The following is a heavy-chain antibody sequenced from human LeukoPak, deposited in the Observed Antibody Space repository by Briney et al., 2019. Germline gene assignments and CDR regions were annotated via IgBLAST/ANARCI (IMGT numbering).Heavy chain of an antibody. D-gene: IGHD5-18*01. Sequence: GRSLRLSCAASGFTFSSYAMHWVRQAPGKGLEWVAVISCDGSNKYYADSVKGRFTISRDNSKNTLYLQMNSLRAEDTAVYYCARDADGYSDYWGQGTLVTVSS. CDR3: ARDADGYSDY. CDR2: ISCDGSNK. J-gene: IGHJ4*02. V-gene: IGHV3-30*04. CDR1: GFTFSSYA.